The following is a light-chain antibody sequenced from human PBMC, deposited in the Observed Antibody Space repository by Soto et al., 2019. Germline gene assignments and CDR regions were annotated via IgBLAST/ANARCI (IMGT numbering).Light chain of an antibody. CDR2: EVI. V-gene: IGLV2-8*01. CDR3: SSYSGSDNFVV. CDR1: SSDVGGYNF. J-gene: IGLJ2*01. Sequence: QSALTPPPSASGSPGQSVTISCAGTSSDVGGYNFVSWYQQHPGKVPKLMIYEVIKRPSGVPDRFSGSKSGNTASLTVSGLHAEDEADYYCSSYSGSDNFVVFGGGTKLTVL.